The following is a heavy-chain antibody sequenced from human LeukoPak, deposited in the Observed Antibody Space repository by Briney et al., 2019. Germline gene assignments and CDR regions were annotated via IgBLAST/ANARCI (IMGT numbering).Heavy chain of an antibody. D-gene: IGHD3-22*01. Sequence: SETLSLTCTVSGGSIGSYYWSWIRQPPGKGLEWIGSIYYSGSTYYSPSLKSRVTISVDTSKNQFFLKMTSVTVADTAVYHCAPGSTSTGYYQSWGQGTLVTVSS. CDR2: IYYSGST. CDR1: GGSIGSYY. CDR3: APGSTSTGYYQS. V-gene: IGHV4-59*05. J-gene: IGHJ4*02.